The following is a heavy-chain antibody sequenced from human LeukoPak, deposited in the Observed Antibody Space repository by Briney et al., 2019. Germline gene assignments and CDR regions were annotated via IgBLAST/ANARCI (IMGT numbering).Heavy chain of an antibody. Sequence: GGSLRLSCAASGFTFSSYEMNWVRQAPGKGLEWVSAISGSGASTYYADSVKGRFTISRDNSKSTLYLQMNSLRAEDTAVYYCAKDRHAPGRYCSSTTCFPLDPWGQGTLVTVSS. CDR3: AKDRHAPGRYCSSTTCFPLDP. CDR1: GFTFSSYE. CDR2: ISGSGAST. J-gene: IGHJ5*02. V-gene: IGHV3-23*01. D-gene: IGHD2-2*01.